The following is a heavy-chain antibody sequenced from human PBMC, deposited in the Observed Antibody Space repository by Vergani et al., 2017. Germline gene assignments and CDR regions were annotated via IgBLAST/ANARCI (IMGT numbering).Heavy chain of an antibody. CDR2: INHSGST. J-gene: IGHJ4*02. CDR1: GGSFSGYY. D-gene: IGHD2-15*01. V-gene: IGHV4-34*01. Sequence: QVQLQQWGAGLLKPSETLTLTCAVYGGSFSGYYWSWIRQPPGKGLEWIGEINHSGSTNYNPSLKSRVTISVDTSKNQFSLKLSSVTAADTAVYYCARVSLGYAAYWGQGTLVTVSS. CDR3: ARVSLGYAAY.